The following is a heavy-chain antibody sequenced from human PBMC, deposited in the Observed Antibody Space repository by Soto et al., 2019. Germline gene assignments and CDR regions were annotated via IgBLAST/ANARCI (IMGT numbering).Heavy chain of an antibody. J-gene: IGHJ6*02. Sequence: SETLSLTXTVSGGSISSYYWSWIRQPPGKGLEWIGYIYYSGSTNYNPSLKSRVTISVDTSKNQFSLKLSSVTAADTAVYYCARGVSYDFWSCYFGHYGMDVWGQGTTVTVSS. CDR1: GGSISSYY. V-gene: IGHV4-59*01. CDR2: IYYSGST. D-gene: IGHD3-3*01. CDR3: ARGVSYDFWSCYFGHYGMDV.